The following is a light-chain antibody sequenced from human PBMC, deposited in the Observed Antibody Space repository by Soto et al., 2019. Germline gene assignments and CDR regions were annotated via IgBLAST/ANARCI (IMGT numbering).Light chain of an antibody. CDR1: SSDIGTYDY. CDR3: CSYGGGNNFYV. Sequence: ALTQPPSASGSPGQSVTNSCTGTSSDIGTYDYVSWYQHLPDKAPKLIIYEVSKRPSGVPDRFSGSKSGNTASLTVSGLQAEDEGDYYRCSYGGGNNFYVFGTGTKVTVL. V-gene: IGLV2-8*01. J-gene: IGLJ1*01. CDR2: EVS.